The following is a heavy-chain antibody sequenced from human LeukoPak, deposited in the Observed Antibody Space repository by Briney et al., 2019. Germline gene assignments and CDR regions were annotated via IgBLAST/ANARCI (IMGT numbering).Heavy chain of an antibody. CDR1: GFTFSTNW. D-gene: IGHD1-26*01. Sequence: PGGSLSLSCAASGFTFSTNWMHWVRQAPGKGLVWVSRIDSDGSTTNYADSVKGRFTISRDNAKNTLYLQMNSLRVEDTAVYYCSRAYLGNYYGRFDPWGRGTLVTVSS. CDR2: IDSDGSTT. V-gene: IGHV3-74*01. J-gene: IGHJ5*02. CDR3: SRAYLGNYYGRFDP.